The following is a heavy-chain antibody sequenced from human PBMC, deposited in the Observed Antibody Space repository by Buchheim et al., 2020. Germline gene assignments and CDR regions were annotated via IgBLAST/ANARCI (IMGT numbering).Heavy chain of an antibody. D-gene: IGHD4-17*01. V-gene: IGHV1-69*02. J-gene: IGHJ5*02. CDR1: GYTFSSYT. Sequence: QVQLVQSGAEVKKPGSSVKVSCKASGYTFSSYTISWVRQAPGQGLEWMGRIIPILGIANYAQKFQGRVTITTDKSMSTAYMELSSLRSEDTAVYYCALYGDYVAAGNWFDPWGQGTL. CDR3: ALYGDYVAAGNWFDP. CDR2: IIPILGIA.